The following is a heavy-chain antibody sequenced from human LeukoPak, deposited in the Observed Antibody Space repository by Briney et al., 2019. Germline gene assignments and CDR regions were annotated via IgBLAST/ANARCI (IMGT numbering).Heavy chain of an antibody. D-gene: IGHD3-3*01. V-gene: IGHV4-31*03. CDR3: ARRGPTHYDFWSGYYDNWFDP. Sequence: SETLSLTCTVSGGSISSGGYYWSWIRQHPGKGLEWIGYIYYSGSTYYNPSLKSRVTISVDTSKDQFSLKLSSVTAADTAVYYCARRGPTHYDFWSGYYDNWFDPWGQGTLVTVSS. CDR2: IYYSGST. J-gene: IGHJ5*02. CDR1: GGSISSGGYY.